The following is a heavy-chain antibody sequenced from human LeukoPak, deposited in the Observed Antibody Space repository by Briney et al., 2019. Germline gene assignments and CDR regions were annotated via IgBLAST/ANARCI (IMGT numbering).Heavy chain of an antibody. V-gene: IGHV3-23*01. D-gene: IGHD3-10*01. CDR3: AKSGFGPESDAFDI. J-gene: IGHJ3*02. CDR2: ISGSGGST. Sequence: GGSLRLSCAASGFTFSDYYMSWIRQAPGKGLEWVSAISGSGGSTYYADSVKGRFTISRDNSKNTLYLQMNSLRAEDTAVYYCAKSGFGPESDAFDIWGQGTMVTVSS. CDR1: GFTFSDYY.